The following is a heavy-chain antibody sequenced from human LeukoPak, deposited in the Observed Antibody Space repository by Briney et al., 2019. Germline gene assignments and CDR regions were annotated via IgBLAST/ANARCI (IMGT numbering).Heavy chain of an antibody. D-gene: IGHD6-19*01. CDR3: AREGSSRYDY. CDR1: GGPIRNYY. J-gene: IGHJ4*02. V-gene: IGHV4-4*07. CDR2: IYTSGST. Sequence: SETLSLTCTVSGGPIRNYYWSWIRQPAGKGLEWIGHIYTSGSTNYNPSLKSRVAMSMDTSKNQFSLKLTSLTAADTAVYFCAREGSSRYDYWGQGTLVTVSS.